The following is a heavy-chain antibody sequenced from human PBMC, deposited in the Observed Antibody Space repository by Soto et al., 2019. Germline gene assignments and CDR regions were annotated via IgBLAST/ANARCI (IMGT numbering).Heavy chain of an antibody. CDR1: GGSISSYY. D-gene: IGHD2-2*01. V-gene: IGHV4-59*01. CDR3: ARTRRYCSSTSCYAGIIFDY. J-gene: IGHJ4*02. CDR2: IYYSGST. Sequence: PSGTLSLTCTVSGGSISSYYWSWIRQPPGKGLEWIGYIYYSGSTNYNPSLKSRVTISVDTSKNQFSLKLSSVTAADTAVYYCARTRRYCSSTSCYAGIIFDYWGQGTLVTVSS.